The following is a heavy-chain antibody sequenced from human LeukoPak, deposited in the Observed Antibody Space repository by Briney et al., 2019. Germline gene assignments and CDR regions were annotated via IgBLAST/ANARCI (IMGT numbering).Heavy chain of an antibody. CDR1: GGSISSYY. CDR2: IYTSGST. J-gene: IGHJ4*02. D-gene: IGHD3-10*01. V-gene: IGHV4-4*07. Sequence: SSETLSLTCTVSGGSISSYYWSWIRQPAGKGLEWIGRIYTSGSTNYNPSLKSRVTMSVDTSKNQFSLKLSSVTAADTAVYYCARDSRTPRSCDRNFDYWGQGTLVTVSS. CDR3: ARDSRTPRSCDRNFDY.